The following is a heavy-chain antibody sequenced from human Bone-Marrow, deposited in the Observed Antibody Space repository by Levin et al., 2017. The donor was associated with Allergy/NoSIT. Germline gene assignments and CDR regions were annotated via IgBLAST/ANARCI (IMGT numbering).Heavy chain of an antibody. Sequence: KLGESLKISCAASGFTFSDYGMNWVRQAPGKGLEWVSSISSSDSDIYYTDSVKGRVTICRDNAKNSLYLQLNSLRVEDTAIYYCARIGGVFDFWSAENWFELWGQGTLVTVSS. D-gene: IGHD3-3*01. V-gene: IGHV3-21*01. CDR3: ARIGGVFDFWSAENWFEL. CDR2: ISSSDSDI. CDR1: GFTFSDYG. J-gene: IGHJ5*02.